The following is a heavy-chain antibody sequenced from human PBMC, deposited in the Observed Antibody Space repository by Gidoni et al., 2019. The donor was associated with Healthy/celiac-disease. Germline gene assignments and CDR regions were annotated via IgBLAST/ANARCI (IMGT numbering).Heavy chain of an antibody. J-gene: IGHJ4*02. Sequence: EVQLLESGGGLVQPGGSLRLSCAASGLTFSSYAMSWVRQAPGKGLGWVSAISGSGGSTYYADSVKGRFTISRDNSKNTLYLQMNSLRAEDTAVYYCAAGLGTNGEGRVDYWGQGTLVTVSS. D-gene: IGHD2-8*01. CDR2: ISGSGGST. CDR1: GLTFSSYA. CDR3: AAGLGTNGEGRVDY. V-gene: IGHV3-23*01.